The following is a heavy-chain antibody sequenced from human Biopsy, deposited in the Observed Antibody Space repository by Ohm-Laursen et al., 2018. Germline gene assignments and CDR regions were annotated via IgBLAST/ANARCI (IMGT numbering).Heavy chain of an antibody. CDR1: GFTFSPYT. CDR3: ARIFLVGVTPGYGMDV. D-gene: IGHD1-26*01. Sequence: SLRLSCAAPGFTFSPYTITWVRQAPGKGLEWVSSISSSGNFMYYTDSVKGRFTISRDNAKNSLYLQMNSLRAEDTALYYCARIFLVGVTPGYGMDVWGQGTTVTVSS. V-gene: IGHV3-21*01. CDR2: ISSSGNFM. J-gene: IGHJ6*02.